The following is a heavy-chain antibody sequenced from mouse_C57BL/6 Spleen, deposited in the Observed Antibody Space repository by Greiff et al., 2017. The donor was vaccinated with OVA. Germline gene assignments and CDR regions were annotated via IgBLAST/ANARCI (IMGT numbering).Heavy chain of an antibody. CDR2: IDPEDGET. CDR1: GFNIKDYY. V-gene: IGHV14-2*01. J-gene: IGHJ3*01. Sequence: VQLQQSGAELVKPGASVKLSCTASGFNIKDYYMYWVKQRTEQGLEWIGRIDPEDGETNNAPKFQGKATITADTSSNTAYLQLSSLTSEDTAVYYCATSPGTVAYWGQGTLVTVSA. D-gene: IGHD4-1*01. CDR3: ATSPGTVAY.